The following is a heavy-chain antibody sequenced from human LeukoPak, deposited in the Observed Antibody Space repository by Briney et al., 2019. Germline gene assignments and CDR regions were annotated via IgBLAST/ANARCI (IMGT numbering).Heavy chain of an antibody. Sequence: GASVKVSCKASGYTFTGYYMHWVRQAPGQGLEWMGWINPNSGGTNYAQKFQGRVTMTRDTSISTAYMELSRLRSDDTAVYYCAREMEEQQLVEEDYWGQGTLVTVSS. D-gene: IGHD6-13*01. CDR1: GYTFTGYY. CDR3: AREMEEQQLVEEDY. CDR2: INPNSGGT. V-gene: IGHV1-2*02. J-gene: IGHJ4*02.